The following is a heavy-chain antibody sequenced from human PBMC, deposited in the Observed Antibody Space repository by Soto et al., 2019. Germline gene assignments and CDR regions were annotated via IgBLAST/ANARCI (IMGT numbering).Heavy chain of an antibody. CDR1: GESFSGYI. D-gene: IGHD6-19*01. Sequence: SETLSLTCAVYGESFSGYIWTWILQTPGKGLQWIGQINHSGSASYNPSLKSRVTISVHTSNSQFSLELSSVTAADTAVYYCARGLITGSHYSGGWYYFDSWGQGTQVTVS. CDR3: ARGLITGSHYSGGWYYFDS. V-gene: IGHV4-34*01. CDR2: INHSGSA. J-gene: IGHJ4*02.